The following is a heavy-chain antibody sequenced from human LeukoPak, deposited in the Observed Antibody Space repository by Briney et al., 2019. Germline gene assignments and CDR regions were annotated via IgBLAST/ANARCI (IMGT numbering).Heavy chain of an antibody. CDR2: IGSKASGGTT. CDR1: GFTFGDYP. J-gene: IGHJ6*03. CDR3: TRAATEYHAFWSGSYTGKYYYYMDV. Sequence: KPGGSLRLSCSVSGFTFGDYPMGWFRQAPGKGLEWVGFIGSKASGGTTEYAASVKGRFTISRDDSKSIAYLQMNSLKTEDTALYFCTRAATEYHAFWSGSYTGKYYYYMDVWGKGTTVSVS. D-gene: IGHD3-3*01. V-gene: IGHV3-49*05.